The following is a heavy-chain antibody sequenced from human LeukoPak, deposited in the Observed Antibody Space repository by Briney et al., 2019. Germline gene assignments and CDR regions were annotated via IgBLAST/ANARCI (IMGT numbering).Heavy chain of an antibody. Sequence: GGSLRLSCAASGFTVSSNYMSWVRQAPGKGLEWVSVIYSGGSTYYADSVKGRFTISRDKSKNTLYLQMNSLRAEDTAVYYCAKEDCSSTSCYTEVDYWGQGTLVTVSS. V-gene: IGHV3-53*01. J-gene: IGHJ4*02. CDR2: IYSGGST. CDR3: AKEDCSSTSCYTEVDY. D-gene: IGHD2-2*02. CDR1: GFTVSSNY.